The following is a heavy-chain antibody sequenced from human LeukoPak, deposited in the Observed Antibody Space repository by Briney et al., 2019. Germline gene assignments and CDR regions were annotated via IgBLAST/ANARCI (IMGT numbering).Heavy chain of an antibody. CDR1: GFTVSSNY. J-gene: IGHJ4*02. CDR2: IYSGGST. V-gene: IGHV3-53*01. Sequence: GGSLRLSCAASGFTVSSNYMSWVRQAPGKGLEWVLVIYSGGSTYYADSVKGRFTISRDNSKNTLYLQMNSLRAEDTAVYYCARGYGVYGLRGLFSYWGQGTLVTVSS. D-gene: IGHD3-10*01. CDR3: ARGYGVYGLRGLFSY.